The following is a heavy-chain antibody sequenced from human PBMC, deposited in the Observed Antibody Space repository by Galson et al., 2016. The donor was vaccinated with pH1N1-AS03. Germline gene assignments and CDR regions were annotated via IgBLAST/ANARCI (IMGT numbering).Heavy chain of an antibody. V-gene: IGHV2-5*01. J-gene: IGHJ5*02. D-gene: IGHD4-17*01. Sequence: PALVKPTQTLTLTCTFSGFSLSTSGVGVGWIRQAPGKALEWLAIIYWNDDIRYSPSLRNSLTITKDTSKSQVVLTMTNMDPVDTATYLRARAYYGDFADSFDPWGQGTLVTVSS. CDR1: GFSLSTSGVG. CDR3: ARAYYGDFADSFDP. CDR2: IYWNDDI.